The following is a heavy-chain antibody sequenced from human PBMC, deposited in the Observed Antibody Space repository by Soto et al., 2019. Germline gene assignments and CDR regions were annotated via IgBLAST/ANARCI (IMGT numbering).Heavy chain of an antibody. CDR2: IIPILGIA. CDR3: AIAAAGTIGNWFDP. J-gene: IGHJ5*02. Sequence: QVQLVQSGAEVKKPGSSVKVSCKASGGTFSSYTISWVRQAPGQGLEWMGRIIPILGIANCAQKFQGRVTITADKSTSTAYMELSSLRSEDTAVYYCAIAAAGTIGNWFDPWGQGTLVTVSS. V-gene: IGHV1-69*02. D-gene: IGHD6-13*01. CDR1: GGTFSSYT.